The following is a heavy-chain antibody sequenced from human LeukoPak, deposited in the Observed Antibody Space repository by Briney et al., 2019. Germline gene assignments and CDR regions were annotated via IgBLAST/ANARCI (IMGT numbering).Heavy chain of an antibody. CDR3: ARDFHYYDSSGYYGFDY. CDR1: GFTFSSYW. CDR2: IKQDGSEK. V-gene: IGHV3-7*01. J-gene: IGHJ4*02. Sequence: GGSLRLTCAASGFTFSSYWMSWVRQAPGKGLEWVANIKQDGSEKYYVDSVKGRFTISRDNAKNSLYLQMNSLRAEDTAVYYCARDFHYYDSSGYYGFDYWGQGTLVTVSS. D-gene: IGHD3-22*01.